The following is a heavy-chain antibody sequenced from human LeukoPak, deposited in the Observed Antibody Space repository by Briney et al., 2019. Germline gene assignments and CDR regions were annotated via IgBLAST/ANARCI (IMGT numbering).Heavy chain of an antibody. CDR2: INNNGRI. CDR3: ARGAGWYDY. Sequence: SETLSLTCTVSGGSISSYYWSWIRQSPGKELEWIAYINNNGRINYNPSLKSRVTISADTSKNQFSLNVRSVTAADTAVYYCARGAGWYDYWGQGTQVTVFS. CDR1: GGSISSYY. V-gene: IGHV4-59*08. D-gene: IGHD6-19*01. J-gene: IGHJ4*02.